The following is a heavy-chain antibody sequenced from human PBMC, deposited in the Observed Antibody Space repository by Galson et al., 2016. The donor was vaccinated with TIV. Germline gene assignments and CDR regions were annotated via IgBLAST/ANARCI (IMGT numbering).Heavy chain of an antibody. CDR2: ANHDGIT. J-gene: IGHJ5*02. V-gene: IGHV4-34*01. D-gene: IGHD2-15*01. Sequence: LSLTCAVYGGSFSDYYWNWIRQPPGKGLEWMGEANHDGITHYNPSLKRRITISVDTSRSQFSLKLSPVTAADTAVYYCARAIVVGTFADSGFYDPWGQGTSVIVSS. CDR1: GGSFSDYY. CDR3: ARAIVVGTFADSGFYDP.